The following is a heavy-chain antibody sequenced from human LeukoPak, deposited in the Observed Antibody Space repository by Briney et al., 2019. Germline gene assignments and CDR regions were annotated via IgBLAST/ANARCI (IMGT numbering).Heavy chain of an antibody. CDR1: GGSISSGGYY. V-gene: IGHV4-31*03. Sequence: SETLSLTCTVSGGSISSGGYYWRWIRQHPGKGLEWIGYIYYSGSTYYNPSLKSRVTISVDTSKNQFSLKLSSVTAADTAVYYCAKVYCSGGSCYSVQEADTFDYWGQGTLVTVS. J-gene: IGHJ4*02. CDR3: AKVYCSGGSCYSVQEADTFDY. D-gene: IGHD2-15*01. CDR2: IYYSGST.